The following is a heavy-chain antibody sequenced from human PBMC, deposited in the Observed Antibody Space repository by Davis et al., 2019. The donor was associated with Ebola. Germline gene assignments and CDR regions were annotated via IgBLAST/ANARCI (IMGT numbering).Heavy chain of an antibody. CDR1: RYTFTNYG. Sequence: AASVTVSCKASRYTFTNYGITWVRQAPGQGREWMGWINPHNGNTNYAQNVQGRVIMTTDTSTNTAYMELRSLRSDDTAVYYCARVQKIGLLWIGVDVWGKGTTVTVSS. CDR3: ARVQKIGLLWIGVDV. V-gene: IGHV1-18*04. D-gene: IGHD3-10*01. CDR2: INPHNGNT. J-gene: IGHJ6*04.